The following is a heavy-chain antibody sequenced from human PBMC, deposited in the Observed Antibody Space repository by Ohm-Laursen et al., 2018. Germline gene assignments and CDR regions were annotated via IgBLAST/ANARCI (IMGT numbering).Heavy chain of an antibody. CDR1: GYSISSGYH. Sequence: GTLSLTCAVSGYSISSGYHWDWIRQSPGKGLEWIGSIYRSGSTYYNPSLMSRVLISVDTSKNQFSLRLSSVTAADTAVYYCARVNWTPDYWGQGTLVTVSS. J-gene: IGHJ4*02. V-gene: IGHV4-38-2*01. CDR2: IYRSGST. D-gene: IGHD1-1*01. CDR3: ARVNWTPDY.